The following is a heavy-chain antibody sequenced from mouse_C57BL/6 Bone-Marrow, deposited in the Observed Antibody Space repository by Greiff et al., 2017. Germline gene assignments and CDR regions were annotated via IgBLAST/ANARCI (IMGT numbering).Heavy chain of an antibody. Sequence: EVKLMESGGGLVQPKGSLKLSCAASGFTFNTYAMNWVRQAPGKGLEWVARIRSKSNNYATYYADSVKDRFTISRDDSQSMLYLQMNNLKTEDTAMDYCVRTGTLAMDYWGQGTSVTVSS. CDR2: IRSKSNNYAT. CDR1: GFTFNTYA. D-gene: IGHD4-1*01. CDR3: VRTGTLAMDY. V-gene: IGHV10-1*02. J-gene: IGHJ4*01.